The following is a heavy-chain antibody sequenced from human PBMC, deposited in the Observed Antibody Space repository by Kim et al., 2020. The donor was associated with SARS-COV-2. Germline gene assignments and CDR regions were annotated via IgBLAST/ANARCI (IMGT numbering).Heavy chain of an antibody. Sequence: GGSLRLSCAASGFTFSTYDIHWVRQAPGKGLEWVAVISYDGSNKYYADSVKGRFTISRDNSKKTLYLQMNSLRAEDAAVYYCAKDLNSALDYWGQGTLVTVSS. CDR2: ISYDGSNK. J-gene: IGHJ4*02. CDR1: GFTFSTYD. D-gene: IGHD1-20*01. V-gene: IGHV3-30*18. CDR3: AKDLNSALDY.